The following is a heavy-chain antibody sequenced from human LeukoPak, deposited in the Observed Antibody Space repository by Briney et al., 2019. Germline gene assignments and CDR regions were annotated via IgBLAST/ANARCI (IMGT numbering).Heavy chain of an antibody. Sequence: GGSLRLSCAASGFTFSSYSMNWVRQAPGKGLEWVSSISSSSSYIYYADSVKGRFTISRGNAKNSLYLQMNSLRAEDTAVYYCARRRATVTTDAFDIWGQGTMVTVSS. V-gene: IGHV3-21*01. J-gene: IGHJ3*02. CDR2: ISSSSSYI. CDR3: ARRRATVTTDAFDI. CDR1: GFTFSSYS. D-gene: IGHD4-17*01.